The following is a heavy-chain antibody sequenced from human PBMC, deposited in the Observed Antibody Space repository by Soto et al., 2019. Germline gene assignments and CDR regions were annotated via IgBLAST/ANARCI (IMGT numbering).Heavy chain of an antibody. V-gene: IGHV3-7*01. CDR1: GFTFSSYW. Sequence: SLRLSCAASGFTFSSYWMSWVRQAPGKGLEWVANIKQDGSEKYYVDSVKGRFTISRDNAKNSLYLQMNSLRAEDTAVYYCARDEPYYYDSSGYPPDAFDIWGQGTMVTVS. J-gene: IGHJ3*02. D-gene: IGHD3-22*01. CDR2: IKQDGSEK. CDR3: ARDEPYYYDSSGYPPDAFDI.